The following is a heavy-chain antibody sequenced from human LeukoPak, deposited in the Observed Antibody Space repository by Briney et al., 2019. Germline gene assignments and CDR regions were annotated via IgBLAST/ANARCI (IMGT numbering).Heavy chain of an antibody. CDR2: LSGSGGGT. CDR3: ARGSNWNYVDY. CDR1: GFTFSSYA. Sequence: GGSLRLSCAASGFTFSSYAMSWVRQAPGKGLEWVSGLSGSGGGTYYADTVKGRFTISRDNSNNTLYLQMNSLRAEDTAVYYCARGSNWNYVDYWGQGALVTVSS. J-gene: IGHJ4*02. V-gene: IGHV3-23*01. D-gene: IGHD2-2*01.